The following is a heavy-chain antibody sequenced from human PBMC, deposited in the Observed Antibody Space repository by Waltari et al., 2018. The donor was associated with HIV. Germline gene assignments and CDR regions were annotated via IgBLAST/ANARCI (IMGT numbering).Heavy chain of an antibody. CDR1: GFTLRNYS. D-gene: IGHD2-2*01. Sequence: EVQLVVSGGGLVQPGGSLRLSCPASGFTLRNYSMNWVRQAPGKGLEWISYINSNTTTIYYADSVKGRFTISRDNAKNSLYMQMNSLRDEDTAVYYCVRVGTSFDYWGQGTLVTVSS. CDR3: VRVGTSFDY. J-gene: IGHJ4*02. CDR2: INSNTTTI. V-gene: IGHV3-48*02.